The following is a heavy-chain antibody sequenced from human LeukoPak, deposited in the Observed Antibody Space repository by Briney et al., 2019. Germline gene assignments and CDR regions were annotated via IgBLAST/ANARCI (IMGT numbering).Heavy chain of an antibody. CDR3: ARVSVALRFLEWPTYYMTS. D-gene: IGHD3-3*01. V-gene: IGHV1-8*01. CDR1: GYTFTSYD. Sequence: ASVKVSCKASGYTFTSYDINWVRQATGQGLEWMGWMNPNSGNTGYAQKFQGRVTMTRNTSISTAYMELSSLRSEDTAVYYCARVSVALRFLEWPTYYMTSGAKGPRSPSP. J-gene: IGHJ6*03. CDR2: MNPNSGNT.